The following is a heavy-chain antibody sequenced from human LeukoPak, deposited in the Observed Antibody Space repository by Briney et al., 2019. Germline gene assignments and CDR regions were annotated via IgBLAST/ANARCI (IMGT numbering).Heavy chain of an antibody. J-gene: IGHJ6*03. Sequence: AETLSLTCAVYGGSFSGYYWSGIRQPPGGGGEGRGEINQRGSTNYNPSLKSRVTISVATSKNQFSMKLSSVPAPDTAVYYYARGREYCSSTSCYIARWSYYYYYYMDVWGKGPRSPSP. D-gene: IGHD2-2*02. CDR1: GGSFSGYY. CDR2: INQRGST. V-gene: IGHV4-34*01. CDR3: ARGREYCSSTSCYIARWSYYYYYYMDV.